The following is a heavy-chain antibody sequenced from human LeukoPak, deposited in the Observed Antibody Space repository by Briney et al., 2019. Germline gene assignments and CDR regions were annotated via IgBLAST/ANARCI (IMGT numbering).Heavy chain of an antibody. CDR2: IIPIFGTA. D-gene: IGHD3-22*01. Sequence: GASXKVSCKASGGTFISYAISWVRQAPGQGLEWMGRIIPIFGTANYAQRFQGRVTITTDESTSTAYMELSSLRSEDTAVYYCASKYYYDSSGSFDYWGQGTLVTVSS. CDR1: GGTFISYA. V-gene: IGHV1-69*05. CDR3: ASKYYYDSSGSFDY. J-gene: IGHJ4*02.